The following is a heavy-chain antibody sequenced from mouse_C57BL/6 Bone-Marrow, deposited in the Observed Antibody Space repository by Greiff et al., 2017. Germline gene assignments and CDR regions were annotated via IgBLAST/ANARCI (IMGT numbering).Heavy chain of an antibody. D-gene: IGHD1-1*01. V-gene: IGHV3-6*01. CDR3: ARENDGSATRFAY. Sequence: EVKLLESGPGLVKPSQSLSLTCSVTGYSITSGYYWNWIRQLPGNKLEWMGYISYDGSNNYNPTLKNRISITRDTSKNQFFLKLNSVTTEDTATYYCARENDGSATRFAYWGQGTLVTVSA. J-gene: IGHJ3*01. CDR2: ISYDGSN. CDR1: GYSITSGYY.